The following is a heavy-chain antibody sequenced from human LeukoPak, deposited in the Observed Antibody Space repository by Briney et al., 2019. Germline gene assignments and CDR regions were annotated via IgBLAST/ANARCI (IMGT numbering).Heavy chain of an antibody. CDR3: ASSDYGDSGGFDY. CDR1: GFTFSSYA. CDR2: ISYDESNK. J-gene: IGHJ4*02. Sequence: GRSLRLSCAASGFTFSSYAMHWVRQAPGKGLEWVAVISYDESNKYYADSVKGRFTISRDNSKNTLYLQMNSLRAEDTAVYYCASSDYGDSGGFDYWGQGTLVTVSS. D-gene: IGHD4-17*01. V-gene: IGHV3-30-3*01.